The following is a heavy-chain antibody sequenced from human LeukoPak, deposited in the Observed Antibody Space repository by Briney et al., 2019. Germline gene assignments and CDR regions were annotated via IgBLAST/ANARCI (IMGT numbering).Heavy chain of an antibody. J-gene: IGHJ4*02. Sequence: GESLKISCKGSGYSFTSYWSGGVRQMPGKGLEWMGIIYPGDSDTRYSPSFQGQVTISADQSISTAYLQWTSLKASDTAMYSCARSDLVGAPPDYWGQGTLVPVSS. CDR1: GYSFTSYW. V-gene: IGHV5-51*01. CDR2: IYPGDSDT. D-gene: IGHD1-26*01. CDR3: ARSDLVGAPPDY.